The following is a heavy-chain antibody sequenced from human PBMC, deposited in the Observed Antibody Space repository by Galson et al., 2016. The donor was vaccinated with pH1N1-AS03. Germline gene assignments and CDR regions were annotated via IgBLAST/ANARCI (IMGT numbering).Heavy chain of an antibody. D-gene: IGHD3-16*02. V-gene: IGHV4-4*02. CDR2: VHYSGTT. CDR3: ASAGYHTPGYHY. J-gene: IGHJ4*02. Sequence: SETLSLTCAVSGGSMTSPDWWTWVRQPPGKGLEWIGEVHYSGTTSYNPSLNSRATMSIDKSNNQFSLKLGSVTAADTAVYFCASAGYHTPGYHYWGQGALVTVSS. CDR1: GGSMTSPDW.